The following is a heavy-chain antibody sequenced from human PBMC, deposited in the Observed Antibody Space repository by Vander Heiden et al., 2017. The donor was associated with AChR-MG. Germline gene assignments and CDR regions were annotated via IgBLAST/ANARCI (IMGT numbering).Heavy chain of an antibody. CDR3: AREGGGRYGSGSSHI. Sequence: QLQLQESGPGLVKPSETLSLTCTVSGGSISSSSYYWGWIRQPPGKGREWIGSSYYSGSTYYNPSLKSRVTISVDTSKNQFSLKLSSVTAADTAVYYCAREGGGRYGSGSSHILGQGTMVTVSS. J-gene: IGHJ3*02. CDR2: SYYSGST. CDR1: GGSISSSSYY. V-gene: IGHV4-39*02. D-gene: IGHD3-10*01.